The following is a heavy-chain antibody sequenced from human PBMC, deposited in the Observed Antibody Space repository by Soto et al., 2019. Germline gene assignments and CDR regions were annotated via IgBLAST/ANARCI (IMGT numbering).Heavy chain of an antibody. CDR2: INAGNGNT. CDR1: GYTFTSYA. J-gene: IGHJ6*02. CDR3: AAGGHYYYGMDV. Sequence: ASVKVSCKASGYTFTSYAMHWVRQAPGQRLEWMGWINAGNGNTKYSQKFQGRVTITRDTSASTAYMELSSLRSEDTAVYYCAAGGHYYYGMDVWGQGTTVTVSS. V-gene: IGHV1-3*01. D-gene: IGHD3-10*01.